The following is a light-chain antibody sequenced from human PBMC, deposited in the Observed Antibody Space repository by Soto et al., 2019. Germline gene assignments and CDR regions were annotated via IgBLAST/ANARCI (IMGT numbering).Light chain of an antibody. CDR3: SSYTSSTTVYV. Sequence: QSALTQPASVSGSPGQWITISCTGTSSDVGGFYSVSWYQQHPGRAPKLMIYAVTNRPSGVSNRFSGSKSGNTASLTISGLQAEDEADYYCSSYTSSTTVYVFGAGTKVTVL. J-gene: IGLJ1*01. CDR2: AVT. V-gene: IGLV2-14*01. CDR1: SSDVGGFYS.